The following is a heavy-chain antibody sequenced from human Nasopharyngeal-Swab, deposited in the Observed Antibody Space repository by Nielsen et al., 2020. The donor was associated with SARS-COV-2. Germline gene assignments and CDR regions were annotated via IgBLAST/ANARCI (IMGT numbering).Heavy chain of an antibody. CDR3: ARDVAIVGATLEN. J-gene: IGHJ4*02. D-gene: IGHD1-26*01. CDR1: EFTMSRNG. V-gene: IGHV3-48*02. CDR2: ISSSSSTS. Sequence: GESLKISCAASEFTMSRNGMNWVRQAPGKGVEWVAYISSSSSTSYYADSVKGRFTISRDNPKNSLYLQMNSLRDEDTALYYCARDVAIVGATLENWGQGTLVTVSS.